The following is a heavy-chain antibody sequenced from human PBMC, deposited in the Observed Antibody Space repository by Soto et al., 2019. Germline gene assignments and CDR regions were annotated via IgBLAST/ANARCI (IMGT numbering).Heavy chain of an antibody. CDR2: INHSGST. CDR3: ARVTTYYYGMDV. CDR1: GGSFSGYY. Sequence: QVQLQQWGAGLLKPSETLSLTCAVYGGSFSGYYWSWIRQPPGKGLEWIGEINHSGSTNYNPSLKSRVTISVDTSKNQFSLKLSSVTAADTAVYYCARVTTYYYGMDVWGQGTTVTVSS. J-gene: IGHJ6*02. V-gene: IGHV4-34*01.